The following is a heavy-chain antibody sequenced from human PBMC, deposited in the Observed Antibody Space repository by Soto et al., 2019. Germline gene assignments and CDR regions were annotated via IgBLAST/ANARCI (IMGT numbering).Heavy chain of an antibody. CDR3: AKTPRQWLVYFDY. CDR1: GFTFSNYA. CDR2: ISGSGGTT. D-gene: IGHD6-19*01. Sequence: PGGSRRLSCAASGFTFSNYAIAWVRQAPGKGLEWVSGISGSGGTTYYADSVKGRFTISRDNSKDTLHLQMNSLRAEDTAVYYCAKTPRQWLVYFDYWGQGALVTVS. J-gene: IGHJ4*02. V-gene: IGHV3-23*01.